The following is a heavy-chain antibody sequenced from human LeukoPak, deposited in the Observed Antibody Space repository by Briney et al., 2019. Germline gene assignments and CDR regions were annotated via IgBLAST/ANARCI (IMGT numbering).Heavy chain of an antibody. CDR1: GFTFSSYA. D-gene: IGHD3-10*01. CDR3: AKAHLWFGEFDY. CDR2: ISGSGGST. V-gene: IGHV3-23*01. Sequence: GGSLRLSCAASGFTFSSYAMSWVRQAPGKGLEWVSAISGSGGSTYYADSVKGRFTISRDNSKNTLYLQMNSPRAEDTAVYYCAKAHLWFGEFDYWGQGTLVTVSS. J-gene: IGHJ4*02.